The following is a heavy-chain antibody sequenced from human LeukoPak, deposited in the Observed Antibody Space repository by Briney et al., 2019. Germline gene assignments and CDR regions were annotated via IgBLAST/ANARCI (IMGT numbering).Heavy chain of an antibody. D-gene: IGHD3-3*01. CDR2: ISYDGSNK. CDR1: GFTFSSYA. Sequence: GGSLRLSCAASGFTFSSYAMHWVRQAPGKGLVWVAVISYDGSNKNYADSVRGRFTISRDNSKNTLYVQMNSVRGEDTAVYYCARAGITIFGVVPTLYGMDVWGQGTTVTVSS. J-gene: IGHJ6*02. CDR3: ARAGITIFGVVPTLYGMDV. V-gene: IGHV3-30-3*01.